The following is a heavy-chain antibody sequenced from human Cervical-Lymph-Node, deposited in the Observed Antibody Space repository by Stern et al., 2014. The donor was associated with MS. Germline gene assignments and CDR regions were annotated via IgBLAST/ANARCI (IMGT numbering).Heavy chain of an antibody. D-gene: IGHD1-7*01. CDR3: ARGGEGWNSYYFDY. Sequence: QVQLQESGPGLVKPSQTLSLSCSVSGGSITSGSYYWTWIRQPAGKGPEWIGSIYSTGTTNYTPPHNSRVSMSLDTSENQFSLKVISVTAADTAVYYCARGGEGWNSYYFDYWGQGTLVTVSS. CDR1: GGSITSGSYY. CDR2: IYSTGTT. J-gene: IGHJ4*02. V-gene: IGHV4-61*02.